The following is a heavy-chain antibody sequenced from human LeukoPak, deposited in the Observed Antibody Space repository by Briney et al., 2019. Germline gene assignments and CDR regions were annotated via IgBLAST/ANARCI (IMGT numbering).Heavy chain of an antibody. CDR3: ARGVGRYGYEYYYGLDV. CDR1: GETCIGYD. V-gene: IGHV3-30-3*01. Sequence: VVFRRRTYVASGETCIGYDSNSRRQAPRKGQKWVAQISYQGTNKDYADYLKGRFTISRDNSRNTLYLQMNSLRAEDTAVYYCARGVGRYGYEYYYGLDVWGQGTTVTVSS. D-gene: IGHD5-18*01. CDR2: ISYQGTNK. J-gene: IGHJ6*02.